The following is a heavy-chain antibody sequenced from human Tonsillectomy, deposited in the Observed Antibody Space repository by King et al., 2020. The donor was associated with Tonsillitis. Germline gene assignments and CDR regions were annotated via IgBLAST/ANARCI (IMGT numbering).Heavy chain of an antibody. J-gene: IGHJ3*01. CDR3: ARDSSYCPNGVCYDVFDL. CDR1: GFTFSKFW. V-gene: IGHV3-7*03. Sequence: VQLVESGGGLVKPGGSLRLSCATSGFTFSKFWMTWVRQAPGKGLEWVANIKGDGSEKSYVDSVKGRFTISSDNAKKSLYLQMSSLRAEDTAVYHCARDSSYCPNGVCYDVFDLWGQGTMFRVS. D-gene: IGHD2-8*01. CDR2: IKGDGSEK.